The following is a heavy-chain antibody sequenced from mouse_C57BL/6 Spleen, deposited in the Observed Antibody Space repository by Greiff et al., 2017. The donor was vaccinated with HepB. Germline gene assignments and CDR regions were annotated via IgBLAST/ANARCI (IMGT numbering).Heavy chain of an antibody. CDR3: ARGSDYDATDH. CDR1: GYAFSSSW. Sequence: QVQLKESGPELVKPGASVKISCKASGYAFSSSWMNWVKQRPGKGLEWIGRIYPGDGDTNYNGKFKGKATLTADKSSSTAYMQLSSLTSEDSAVYCCARGSDYDATDHWGQGTPVTVSS. J-gene: IGHJ4*01. V-gene: IGHV1-82*01. CDR2: IYPGDGDT.